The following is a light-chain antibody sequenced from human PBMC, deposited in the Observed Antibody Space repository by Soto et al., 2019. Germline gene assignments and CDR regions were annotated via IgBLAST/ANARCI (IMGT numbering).Light chain of an antibody. CDR1: SSVVGGYNY. J-gene: IGLJ1*01. CDR2: DVN. CDR3: CSYAGSYTLV. Sequence: QSALTQPRSVSGSPGQSVTISCTGTSSVVGGYNYVSWYQQHPGKAPKLMIYDVNKRPSGVPDRFSGSKSGNTASLTISGLQAEDEADYYCCSYAGSYTLVFGTGTKVTVL. V-gene: IGLV2-11*01.